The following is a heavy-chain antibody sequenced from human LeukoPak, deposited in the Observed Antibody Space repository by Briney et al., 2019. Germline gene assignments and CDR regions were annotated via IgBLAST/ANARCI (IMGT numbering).Heavy chain of an antibody. D-gene: IGHD3-3*01. CDR2: ILCRGGGMGRGN. J-gene: IGHJ5*02. Sequence: GVFLTLPFPAPGLPLRYFCMDLVRPASGNGPGWVANILCRGGGMGRGNYYADSVQGRFTISRDNAKNSLYPQMNSQRAEDTAFYYCGREPRGIFGVVIIPQAWFDPWGQGTLVTVSS. CDR3: GREPRGIFGVVIIPQAWFDP. V-gene: IGHV3-21*05. CDR1: GLPLRYFC.